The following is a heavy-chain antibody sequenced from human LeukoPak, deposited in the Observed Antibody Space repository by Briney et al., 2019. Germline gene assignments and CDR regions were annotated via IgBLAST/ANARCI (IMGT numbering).Heavy chain of an antibody. D-gene: IGHD3-22*01. Sequence: GGSLRLSCAASGFTFSSYSMNWVRQAPGKGLEWVSSISSSSSYIYYADSVKGRFTISRDNANNSLYLQMNSLRAEDTAVYYCARSAYKTYYYDSSGHYWGWFDPWGQGTLVTVSS. CDR2: ISSSSSYI. CDR1: GFTFSSYS. J-gene: IGHJ5*02. V-gene: IGHV3-21*01. CDR3: ARSAYKTYYYDSSGHYWGWFDP.